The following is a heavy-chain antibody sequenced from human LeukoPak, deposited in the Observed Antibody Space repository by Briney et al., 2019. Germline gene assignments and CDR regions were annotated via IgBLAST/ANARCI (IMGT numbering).Heavy chain of an antibody. CDR1: GGSISSYY. CDR2: IYYSGST. D-gene: IGHD3-3*01. Sequence: LETLSLTCTVSGGSISSYYWSWIRQPPGKGLEWIGYIYYSGSTNYNPSLKSRVTTSVDTSKNQFSLKLSSVTAADTAVYYCARDVDSRTTIFGVVGYFDLWGRGTLVTVSS. V-gene: IGHV4-59*12. J-gene: IGHJ2*01. CDR3: ARDVDSRTTIFGVVGYFDL.